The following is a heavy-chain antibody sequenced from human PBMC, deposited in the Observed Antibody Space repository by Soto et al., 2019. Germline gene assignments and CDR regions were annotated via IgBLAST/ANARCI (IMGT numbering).Heavy chain of an antibody. CDR2: IYYSGST. CDR3: ASPGLEYYGSGIDAFDI. J-gene: IGHJ3*02. CDR1: GGSISSGCYY. D-gene: IGHD3-10*01. V-gene: IGHV4-31*03. Sequence: PSETLSLTFTVSGGSISSGCYYWSWIRQHPGKGLEWIGYIYYSGSTYYNPSLKSRVTISVDTSKNQFSLKLSSVTAADTAVYYCASPGLEYYGSGIDAFDIWGQGTMVTVSS.